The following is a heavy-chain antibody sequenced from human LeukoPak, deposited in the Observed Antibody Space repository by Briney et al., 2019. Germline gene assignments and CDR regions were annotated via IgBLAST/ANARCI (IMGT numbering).Heavy chain of an antibody. Sequence: SETLSLTCTVSGGSISSYYWSWIRQPPGKGLEWIGYIYYSGSTNYNPSLKSRVTISVDTSKNQFSLKLSSVTAADTAVYYCARDNAGYSSSWYGARSFDLWGRGTLVTVSS. CDR3: ARDNAGYSSSWYGARSFDL. V-gene: IGHV4-59*13. J-gene: IGHJ2*01. D-gene: IGHD6-13*01. CDR2: IYYSGST. CDR1: GGSISSYY.